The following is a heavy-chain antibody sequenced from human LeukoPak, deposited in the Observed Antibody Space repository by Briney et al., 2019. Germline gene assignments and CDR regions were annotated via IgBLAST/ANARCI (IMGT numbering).Heavy chain of an antibody. CDR3: ARIPRGGSYVHWYFDL. D-gene: IGHD3-16*01. V-gene: IGHV4-34*01. J-gene: IGHJ2*01. CDR2: INHRGST. Sequence: SETLSLTCAVYSGAFSGFYWSWIRQPPGKGLEWIGDINHRGSTNHNPSLKSRVIISVDTSKNQFSLKLNSVTAADTAVYYCARIPRGGSYVHWYFDLWGRGTLVTVSS. CDR1: SGAFSGFY.